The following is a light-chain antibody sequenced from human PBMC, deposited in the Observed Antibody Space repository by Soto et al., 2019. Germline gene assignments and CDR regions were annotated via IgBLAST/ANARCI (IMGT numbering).Light chain of an antibody. CDR1: QSVNNY. J-gene: IGKJ3*01. Sequence: EIVLTQSPATLSLSPGERDTLSCRASQSVNNYLAWYQQRPGQAPRLLIYDASNRATGIPARFSGSGSGTDFTLTISSLEPEDFAVYYCQHRNNRPFSFGPGTKVDIK. CDR3: QHRNNRPFS. CDR2: DAS. V-gene: IGKV3-11*01.